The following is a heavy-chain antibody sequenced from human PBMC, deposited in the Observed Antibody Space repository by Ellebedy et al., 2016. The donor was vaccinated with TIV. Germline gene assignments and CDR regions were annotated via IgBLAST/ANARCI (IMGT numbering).Heavy chain of an antibody. D-gene: IGHD3-22*01. V-gene: IGHV1-8*01. CDR2: INPDSGNT. Sequence: ASVKVSCXASGYTFTSYDINWVRQATGQGLEWMGWINPDSGNTGYAQKFQGRVTMTRNTSISTAYMELSSLRSEDTAVYYLARRSDYYDSSAYFYWGQGTPVTVSS. CDR1: GYTFTSYD. CDR3: ARRSDYYDSSAYFY. J-gene: IGHJ4*02.